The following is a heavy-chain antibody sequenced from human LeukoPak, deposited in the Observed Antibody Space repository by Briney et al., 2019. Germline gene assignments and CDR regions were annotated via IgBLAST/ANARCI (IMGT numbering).Heavy chain of an antibody. V-gene: IGHV4-39*07. Sequence: SETLSLTCTVSGGSISSSSCYWGWIRQPPGKGLEWIGSIYYSGSTYYNPSLKSRVTISVDTSKNQFSLKLSSVTAADTAVYYCARVGIYYDSSGYYWPHWFDPWGQGTLVTVSS. D-gene: IGHD3-22*01. J-gene: IGHJ5*02. CDR1: GGSISSSSCY. CDR3: ARVGIYYDSSGYYWPHWFDP. CDR2: IYYSGST.